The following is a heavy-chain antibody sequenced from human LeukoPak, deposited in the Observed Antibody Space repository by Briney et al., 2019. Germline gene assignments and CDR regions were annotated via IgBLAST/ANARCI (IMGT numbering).Heavy chain of an antibody. CDR1: GYTFTGYY. D-gene: IGHD5-24*01. V-gene: IGHV1-2*02. CDR3: ARGGDGNRRDFDY. Sequence: ASVNVSCKASGYTFTGYYMHWVRQAPGQGLEWMGWINPNSGGTNYAQKFQGRVTMTRDTSISTAYMQLNSLRSDDTAVYYCARGGDGNRRDFDYWGQGTLVTVSS. CDR2: INPNSGGT. J-gene: IGHJ4*02.